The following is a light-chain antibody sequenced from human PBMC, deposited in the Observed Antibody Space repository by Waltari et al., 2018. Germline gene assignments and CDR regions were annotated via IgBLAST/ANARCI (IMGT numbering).Light chain of an antibody. V-gene: IGLV3-1*01. J-gene: IGLJ2*01. CDR3: QAWDSSTAV. CDR2: QDS. Sequence: SYELTHPPSVSLSPGQTPSITCSGDTSGDTYACWYQQKPGQSPVLVIYQDSKRPSGIPERFSGSNSGNTATLTISGTQAMDEADYYCQAWDSSTAVFGGGTKLTVL. CDR1: TSGDTY.